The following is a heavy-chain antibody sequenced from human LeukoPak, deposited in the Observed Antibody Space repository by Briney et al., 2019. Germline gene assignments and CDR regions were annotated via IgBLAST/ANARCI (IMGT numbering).Heavy chain of an antibody. Sequence: ASVKVSCKASGYTFTSYDINWVRQATGQGLEWMGWMNPNSGNTGYAQKFQGRVTMTRNTSTSTAYMELSSLRSEDTAVYYCARGRYYDILTGYYSYYYGMDVWGQGTTVTVSS. CDR1: GYTFTSYD. V-gene: IGHV1-8*01. D-gene: IGHD3-9*01. J-gene: IGHJ6*02. CDR3: ARGRYYDILTGYYSYYYGMDV. CDR2: MNPNSGNT.